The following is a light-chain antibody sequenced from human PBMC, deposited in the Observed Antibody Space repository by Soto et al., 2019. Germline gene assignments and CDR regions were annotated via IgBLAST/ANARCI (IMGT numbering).Light chain of an antibody. CDR2: GAS. J-gene: IGKJ3*01. V-gene: IGKV3D-15*01. CDR3: QQYNSWPPLLT. Sequence: EIVMTQSPAILSLSPGETATLSCRASQSIATNLAWYQQRPGQAPRLLIYGASTRATDVPARFSGSVSGTEFILSITRLQSEDFAVYYCQQYNSWPPLLTFGPGTTLDL. CDR1: QSIATN.